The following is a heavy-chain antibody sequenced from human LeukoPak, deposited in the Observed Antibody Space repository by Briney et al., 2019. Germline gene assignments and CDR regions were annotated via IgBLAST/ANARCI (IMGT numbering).Heavy chain of an antibody. CDR2: IYYSGST. D-gene: IGHD5-24*01. V-gene: IGHV4-39*07. J-gene: IGHJ2*01. CDR1: GGSISSSSYY. Sequence: PSETLSLTCTVSGGSISSSSYYWGWIRQPPGKGLEWIGSIYYSGSTYYNPSLKSRVTISVDTSKNQFSLKLSSVTAADTAVYYCARGRRDGYNFDWYFDLWGRGTLVTVSS. CDR3: ARGRRDGYNFDWYFDL.